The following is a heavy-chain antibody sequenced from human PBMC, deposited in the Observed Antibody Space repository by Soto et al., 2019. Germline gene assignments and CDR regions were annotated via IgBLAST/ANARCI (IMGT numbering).Heavy chain of an antibody. CDR3: AKGGATYGLLTHDY. CDR2: IHKTGTIT. J-gene: IGHJ4*02. CDR1: GFTFSTYA. V-gene: IGHV3-23*05. Sequence: EGQVVESGGDLVQPGDSLTISCAASGFTFSTYAMSWVRQAPGKGLEWVSGIHKTGTITFYADSVKGRFTISRDNSKNTLYLQMNRLTAEDTAVYYCAKGGATYGLLTHDYWGQGTLVTVSS. D-gene: IGHD3-9*01.